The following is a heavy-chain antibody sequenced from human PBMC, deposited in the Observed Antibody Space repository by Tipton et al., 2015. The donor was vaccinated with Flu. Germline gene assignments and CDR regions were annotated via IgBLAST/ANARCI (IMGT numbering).Heavy chain of an antibody. V-gene: IGHV3-30*18. CDR3: AKDFFGDYPKGYLDL. Sequence: SLRLSCAASGFTFGSYGMHWVRQAPGKGLEWVATISFHGGSIYYEDSVKGRFTISRDNSQNTLFLQMNSLSLEDTAVYYCAKDFFGDYPKGYLDLWGQGTLVSVSS. J-gene: IGHJ4*02. CDR2: ISFHGGSI. CDR1: GFTFGSYG. D-gene: IGHD4-17*01.